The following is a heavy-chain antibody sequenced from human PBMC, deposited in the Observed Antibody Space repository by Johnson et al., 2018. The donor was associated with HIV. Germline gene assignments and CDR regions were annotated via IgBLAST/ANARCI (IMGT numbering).Heavy chain of an antibody. CDR3: AKDRGLLDAFDI. V-gene: IGHV3-30*02. Sequence: VQLVESGGGLVQRGGSLRLSCAASGFTFSSYGMHWVRQAPGKGLEWVAFIRYDGSNKYYADSVNGRFTISRDNSKNTLYLQMNSLRAEDTAVYYCAKDRGLLDAFDIWGQGTMVTVSS. CDR2: IRYDGSNK. CDR1: GFTFSSYG. J-gene: IGHJ3*02.